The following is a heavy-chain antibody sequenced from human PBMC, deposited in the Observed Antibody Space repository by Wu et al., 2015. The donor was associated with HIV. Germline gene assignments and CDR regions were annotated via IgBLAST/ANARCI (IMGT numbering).Heavy chain of an antibody. CDR2: INPNSGGT. CDR3: ARENYAPQTYSSSWYFGY. D-gene: IGHD6-13*01. J-gene: IGHJ4*02. Sequence: QVQLVQSGAEVKKPGASVKVSCKASGYTFTGYYMHWVRQAPGQGLEWMGWINPNSGGTNYAQKFQGRVTMTRDTSISTAYMELSRLRSDDTAVYYCARENYAPQTYSSSWYFGYWGQGTLVTVSS. CDR1: GYTFTGYY. V-gene: IGHV1-2*02.